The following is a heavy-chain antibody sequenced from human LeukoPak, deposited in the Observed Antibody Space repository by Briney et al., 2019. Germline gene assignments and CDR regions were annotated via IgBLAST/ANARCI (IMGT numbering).Heavy chain of an antibody. J-gene: IGHJ3*02. CDR2: ISAYNGNT. CDR1: GYTFTSYG. CDR3: ARQGELRYFDWSPTNAFDI. D-gene: IGHD3-9*01. V-gene: IGHV1-18*01. Sequence: ASVKVSCKASGYTFTSYGISWVRQAPGQGLEWMGWISAYNGNTNYAQKLQGRVTMTTDTSTSTAYMELRSLRSDDTAVYYCARQGELRYFDWSPTNAFDIWGQGTMVTVSS.